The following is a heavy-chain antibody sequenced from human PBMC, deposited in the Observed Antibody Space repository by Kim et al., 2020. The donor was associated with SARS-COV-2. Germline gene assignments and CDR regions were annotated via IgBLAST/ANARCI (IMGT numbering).Heavy chain of an antibody. V-gene: IGHV5-51*01. CDR2: IYPVDSDT. J-gene: IGHJ6*03. CDR3: ARHPGYYYYYMDV. CDR1: GYSFTSYW. Sequence: GESLKISCKGSGYSFTSYWICWVRQMPAKCLEDMGIIYPVDSDTRYIPYFQGQVTISADKSISTAYLQWSSLKASDTAMYYCARHPGYYYYYMDVWGKGTTVTVSS.